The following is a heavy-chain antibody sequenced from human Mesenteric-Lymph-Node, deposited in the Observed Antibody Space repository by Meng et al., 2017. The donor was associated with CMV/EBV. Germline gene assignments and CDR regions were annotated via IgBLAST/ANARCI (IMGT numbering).Heavy chain of an antibody. V-gene: IGHV3-23*01. Sequence: GESLKISCAASGFTFSSYAMSWVRQAPGKGLEWVSAISGSGGSTYYADSVKGRFTISRDNSKNTLYLQMDSLRAEDTAVYYCAAHLYHYDGSGYYSDHWGQGTLVTVSS. CDR2: ISGSGGST. D-gene: IGHD3-22*01. J-gene: IGHJ4*02. CDR3: AAHLYHYDGSGYYSDH. CDR1: GFTFSSYA.